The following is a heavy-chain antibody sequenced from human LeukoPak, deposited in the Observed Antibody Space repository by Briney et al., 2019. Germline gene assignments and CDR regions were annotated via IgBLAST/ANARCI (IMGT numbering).Heavy chain of an antibody. D-gene: IGHD3-10*01. Sequence: SETLSLTCTVSGGSISSSSYYWGWIRQPPGKGLEWIGSIYYSGSTYYNPSLKSRVTISVDTSKNQFSLKLSSVTAADTAVYYCARHSYYYGSGSSSPPNWFDPWGQGTLVTVSS. V-gene: IGHV4-39*01. CDR2: IYYSGST. CDR1: GGSISSSSYY. CDR3: ARHSYYYGSGSSSPPNWFDP. J-gene: IGHJ5*02.